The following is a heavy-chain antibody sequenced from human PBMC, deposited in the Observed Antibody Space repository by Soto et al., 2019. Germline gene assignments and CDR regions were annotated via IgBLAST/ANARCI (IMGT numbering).Heavy chain of an antibody. D-gene: IGHD3-22*01. Sequence: EVQLLESGGGMVEPRGSLKLSCAASGFSFGTYVMNWVRQAPGKGLEWVSGISGSGGRVYSADPVKGRFTISRDNSRNTLYLQKNSQRAEDTAIHYCAMTRLYDTGTNDYHRDALDIWGQGTQVTVSS. CDR1: GFSFGTYV. CDR2: ISGSGGRV. V-gene: IGHV3-23*01. J-gene: IGHJ3*02. CDR3: AMTRLYDTGTNDYHRDALDI.